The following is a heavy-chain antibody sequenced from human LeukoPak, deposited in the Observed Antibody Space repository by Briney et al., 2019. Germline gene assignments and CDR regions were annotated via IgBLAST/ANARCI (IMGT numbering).Heavy chain of an antibody. V-gene: IGHV3-48*01. Sequence: GGSLRLSCAASGFSLTNFDMNWIRQAPGKGLEWVSFFSVRYNVIYYADTVKGRFTVSRDEAKNSLYLQMNSLRAEDTALYYCARDLPVAAADFWGQGTLVTVSS. CDR3: ARDLPVAAADF. J-gene: IGHJ4*02. D-gene: IGHD6-13*01. CDR1: GFSLTNFD. CDR2: FSVRYNVI.